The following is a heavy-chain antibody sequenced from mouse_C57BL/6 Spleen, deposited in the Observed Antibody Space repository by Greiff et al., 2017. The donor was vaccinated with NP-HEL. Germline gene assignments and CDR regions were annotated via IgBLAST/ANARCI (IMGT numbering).Heavy chain of an antibody. D-gene: IGHD2-3*01. CDR2: IDPSDSYT. CDR3: ASDGGRRDYAMDY. V-gene: IGHV1-50*01. CDR1: GYTFTSYW. J-gene: IGHJ4*01. Sequence: VQLQQPGAELVKPGASVKLSCKASGYTFTSYWMQWVKQRPGQGLEWIGEIDPSDSYTNYNQKFKGKATLTVDTSSSTAYMQLSSLTSEDSAVYYCASDGGRRDYAMDYWGQGTSVTVSS.